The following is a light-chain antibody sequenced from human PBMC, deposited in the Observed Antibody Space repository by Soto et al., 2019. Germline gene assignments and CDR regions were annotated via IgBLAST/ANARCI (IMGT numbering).Light chain of an antibody. CDR1: QSVSSN. CDR2: GAS. Sequence: EIVMTQSPATLSVSPGDRATLSCRASQSVSSNLAWYQQKPGQAPRLLIYGASTRATGIPARFSGSGSGTEFTLTISSLQSEEFAVYYCQQYNNWQRTVGQGTKVDIK. V-gene: IGKV3-15*01. J-gene: IGKJ1*01. CDR3: QQYNNWQRT.